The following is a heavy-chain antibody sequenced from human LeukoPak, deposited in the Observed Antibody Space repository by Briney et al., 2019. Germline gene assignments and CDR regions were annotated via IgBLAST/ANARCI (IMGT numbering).Heavy chain of an antibody. D-gene: IGHD4-23*01. CDR2: ISGSGGST. V-gene: IGHV3-23*01. CDR1: GFTLSRYA. Sequence: PGGSLRLSCAASGFTLSRYATSWVRQAPGKGLEWVSAISGSGGSTYYADSAKGRFTISRDNSKITLYLKMISLRAEDTAVYYCAEDRPIVMTTVAGRLWGQGTLVTVSS. CDR3: AEDRPIVMTTVAGRL. J-gene: IGHJ4*02.